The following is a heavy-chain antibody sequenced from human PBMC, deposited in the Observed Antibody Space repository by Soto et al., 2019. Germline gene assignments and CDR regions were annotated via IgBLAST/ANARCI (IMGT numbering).Heavy chain of an antibody. CDR2: IIPILGIA. J-gene: IGHJ6*02. V-gene: IGHV1-69*02. CDR3: ASLVGATLMDV. CDR1: VGTFSSYT. D-gene: IGHD1-26*01. Sequence: QVQLVQSGAEVKKPGSSVKVSCKASVGTFSSYTISWVRQAPGQGLEWMGRIIPILGIANYAQKFQGRVTITADKSTSTAYMELSSLRSEDTAVYYCASLVGATLMDVWGQGTTVTVSS.